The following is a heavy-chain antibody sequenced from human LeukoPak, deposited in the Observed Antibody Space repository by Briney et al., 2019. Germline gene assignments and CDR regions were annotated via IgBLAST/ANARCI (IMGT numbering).Heavy chain of an antibody. CDR3: ASREPYCGGDCPFDY. CDR2: IYSGGSA. CDR1: GFTVSSNY. V-gene: IGHV3-66*01. D-gene: IGHD2-21*02. Sequence: GGSLRLSCAASGFTVSSNYMSWVRQAPGKGLEWVSVIYSGGSAYYADSVKGRFTISRDNSKNTLYLQMNSLRAEDTAVYYCASREPYCGGDCPFDYWGQGTPVTVSS. J-gene: IGHJ4*02.